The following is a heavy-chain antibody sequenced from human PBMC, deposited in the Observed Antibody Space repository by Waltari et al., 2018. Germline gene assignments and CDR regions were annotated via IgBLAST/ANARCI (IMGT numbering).Heavy chain of an antibody. CDR1: GGSISSSSYY. Sequence: QLQLQESGPGLVKPSETLSLTCTVSGGSISSSSYYWGWIRQPPGKGREGIGGIINSGSTYYNPALKGRVTITVDTSKNQFSLKLSSVTAADTAVYYCATGFIRDQLDYWGQGTLVTVSS. V-gene: IGHV4-39*07. J-gene: IGHJ4*02. D-gene: IGHD3-10*01. CDR2: IINSGST. CDR3: ATGFIRDQLDY.